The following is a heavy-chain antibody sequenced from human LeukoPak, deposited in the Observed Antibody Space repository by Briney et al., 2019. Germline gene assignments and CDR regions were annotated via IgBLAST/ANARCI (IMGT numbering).Heavy chain of an antibody. D-gene: IGHD6-6*01. Sequence: PGGSLRLSCAASGFTFSSYAMSRVRQAPGKGLDWVSAISGSGGSTYYADSVKGRFTISRDNSKNTLYLQMNSLRAEDTAVYYCAKDWGYSSSYYFDYWGQGTLVTVSS. CDR3: AKDWGYSSSYYFDY. J-gene: IGHJ4*02. CDR1: GFTFSSYA. V-gene: IGHV3-23*01. CDR2: ISGSGGST.